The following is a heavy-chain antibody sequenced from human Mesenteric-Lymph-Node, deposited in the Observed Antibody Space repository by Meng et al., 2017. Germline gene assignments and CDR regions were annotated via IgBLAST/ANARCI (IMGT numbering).Heavy chain of an antibody. V-gene: IGHV3-11*01. CDR3: ARDGRHRRFDA. CDR1: GLSVSDDH. CDR2: ISKSGTSI. J-gene: IGHJ5*02. Sequence: QVGMGESGGDLVKPGGSLRLCCAASGLSVSDDHMSWIRQAPGKGLEWIAYISKSGTSIYYADSVKGRFNISRDNAKESLYLQMNSLRAEDTAVYYCARDGRHRRFDAWGQGTLVTVSS.